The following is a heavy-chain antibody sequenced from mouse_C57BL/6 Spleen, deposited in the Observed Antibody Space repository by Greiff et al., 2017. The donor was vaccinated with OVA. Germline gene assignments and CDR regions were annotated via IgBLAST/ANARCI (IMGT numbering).Heavy chain of an antibody. CDR1: GFTFSDYG. CDR2: ISNLAYSI. D-gene: IGHD1-1*01. V-gene: IGHV5-15*01. J-gene: IGHJ4*01. Sequence: EVMLVESGGGLVQPGGYLKLSCAASGFTFSDYGMAWVRQAPRKGPEWVAFISNLAYSIYYADTVTGRFTISRENAKNTLYLEMSSLRSEDTAMYYCARGSITTRAMDYWGQGTSVTVSS. CDR3: ARGSITTRAMDY.